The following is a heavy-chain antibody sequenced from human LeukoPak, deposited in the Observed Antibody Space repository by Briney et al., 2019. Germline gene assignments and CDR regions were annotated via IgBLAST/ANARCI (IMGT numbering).Heavy chain of an antibody. V-gene: IGHV3-30*02. CDR2: IRYDGSHK. CDR3: AKGNIAAAGPTTPFDY. D-gene: IGHD6-13*01. J-gene: IGHJ4*02. CDR1: GFSFSSYG. Sequence: GGSLRLSCAASGFSFSSYGMHWVRQAPGKGLEWVAFIRYDGSHKYYADSVKGRFTISRDNSKNALYLQMNSLRAEDTALYYCAKGNIAAAGPTTPFDYWGQGTLVTVSS.